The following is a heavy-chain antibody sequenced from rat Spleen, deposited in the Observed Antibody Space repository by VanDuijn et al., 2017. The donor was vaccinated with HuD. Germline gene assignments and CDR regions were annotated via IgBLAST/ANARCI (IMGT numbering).Heavy chain of an antibody. CDR3: SRGPPRDDGNYYYGYYLDY. CDR2: IQNGGNT. CDR1: GFSLTNDH. Sequence: QVQLKESGPGLVQPSQTLSLTCTVSGFSLTNDHVNWVRQPPGKGLEWMGRIQNGGNTDYNSALKSRLSISRDTSKNQVFLKMNSLQSEDTATYFCSRGPPRDDGNYYYGYYLDYWGQGVKVTVSS. J-gene: IGHJ2*01. D-gene: IGHD1-12*02. V-gene: IGHV2-27*01.